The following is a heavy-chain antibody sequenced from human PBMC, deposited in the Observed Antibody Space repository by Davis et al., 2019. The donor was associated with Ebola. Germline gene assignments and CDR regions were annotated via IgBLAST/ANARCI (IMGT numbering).Heavy chain of an antibody. CDR3: ARDHRLHRRYDYWSGLNWFDP. CDR2: IYYSGST. D-gene: IGHD3-3*01. J-gene: IGHJ5*02. CDR1: GGSISSYY. Sequence: MPSETLSLTCTVSGGSISSYYWGWIRQPPGKGLEWIGSIYYSGSTYYNPSLESRVTISVDTSKNQFYLKLNSVTAADTAVYYCARDHRLHRRYDYWSGLNWFDPWGQGTQVTVSS. V-gene: IGHV4-39*07.